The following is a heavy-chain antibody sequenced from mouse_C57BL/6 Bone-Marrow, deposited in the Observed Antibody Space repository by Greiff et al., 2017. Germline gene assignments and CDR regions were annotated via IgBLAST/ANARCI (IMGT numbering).Heavy chain of an antibody. CDR3: AREPSNQFAY. CDR2: IYPRSGNT. V-gene: IGHV1-81*01. J-gene: IGHJ3*01. Sequence: VQLQQSGAELARPGASVKLSCKASGYTFTSYGISWVKQRTGQGLEWIGEIYPRSGNTYYNEKFKGKATLTADKSSSTAYMELRSLTSEDSAVYFCAREPSNQFAYWGQGTLVTVSA. CDR1: GYTFTSYG.